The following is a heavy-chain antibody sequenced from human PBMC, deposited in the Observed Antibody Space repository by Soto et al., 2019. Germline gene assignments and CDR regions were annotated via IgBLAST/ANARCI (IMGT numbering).Heavy chain of an antibody. D-gene: IGHD6-13*01. CDR3: ATISDRGIAAALDF. CDR1: TFTFTNYA. V-gene: IGHV3-23*01. J-gene: IGHJ4*02. CDR2: ISDSGGTT. Sequence: EVKLLESGGGLVPPGGSLRLSCVASTFTFTNYAMSWVRQAPGEGLEWVSAISDSGGTTYYAESVKGRFSISRDNSKNTLYLHLNSLRVEDTAIYYCATISDRGIAAALDFWGQGTLVTVSS.